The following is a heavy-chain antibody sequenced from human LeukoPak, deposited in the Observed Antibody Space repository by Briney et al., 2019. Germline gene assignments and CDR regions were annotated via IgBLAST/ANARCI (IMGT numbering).Heavy chain of an antibody. J-gene: IGHJ4*02. CDR3: AKNSGWYRYDS. V-gene: IGHV3-7*03. CDR1: GFTFSDYW. CDR2: IHPEGTEK. Sequence: GGSLRLSCAASGFTFSDYWMDWVRQAPGKGLEWVANIHPEGTEKYHADSVKGRFTISRDNVDNTLYLQMNSLRVDDTAIYYCAKNSGWYRYDSWGQGTLVTVSS. D-gene: IGHD6-13*01.